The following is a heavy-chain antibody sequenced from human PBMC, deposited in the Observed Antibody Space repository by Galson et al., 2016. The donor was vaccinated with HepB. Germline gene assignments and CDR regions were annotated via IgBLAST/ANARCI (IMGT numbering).Heavy chain of an antibody. CDR3: ARGVVAGVDF. Sequence: SVKVSCKASGYTFTSLDINWMRQASGQGPEWMGWMNPTSGITAYALKFRGRVAMTRDTSTSTAYLELNTLTPEDTAVYYCARGVVAGVDFWGQGTLVTVSS. CDR2: MNPTSGIT. CDR1: GYTFTSLD. V-gene: IGHV1-8*01. D-gene: IGHD6-19*01. J-gene: IGHJ4*02.